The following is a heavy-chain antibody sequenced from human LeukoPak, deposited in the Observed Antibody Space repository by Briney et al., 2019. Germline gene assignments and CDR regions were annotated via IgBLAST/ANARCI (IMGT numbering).Heavy chain of an antibody. CDR2: INANSGDT. J-gene: IGHJ4*02. D-gene: IGHD3-10*01. CDR1: GHTFTGYY. Sequence: ASVKVSCKASGHTFTGYYMHWVRQAPGQGLEWMGWINANSGDTNYAQKFQGRVTMTRDTSISTAYMELSRLRSDDTAVYYCASASHITMLRGANDYWGQGTLVTVSS. V-gene: IGHV1-2*02. CDR3: ASASHITMLRGANDY.